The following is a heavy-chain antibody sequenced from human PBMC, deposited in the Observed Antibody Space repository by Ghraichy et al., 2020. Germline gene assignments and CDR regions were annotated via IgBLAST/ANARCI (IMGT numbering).Heavy chain of an antibody. CDR3: ASARTDRNYYYGLDV. CDR2: IYRSGTT. Sequence: SETLSLTCAVSGYSISSDYYWGWIRQPPGKGLEWIGSIYRSGTTYYNPSLKSRVTISVDTAKNQFSLKLSSVTAADTAVYYCASARTDRNYYYGLDVWGQGTKVTVSS. CDR1: GYSISSDYY. J-gene: IGHJ6*02. V-gene: IGHV4-38-2*01.